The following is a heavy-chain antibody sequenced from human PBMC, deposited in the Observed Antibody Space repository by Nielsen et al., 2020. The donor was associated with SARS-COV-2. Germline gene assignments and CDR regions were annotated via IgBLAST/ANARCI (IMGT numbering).Heavy chain of an antibody. CDR3: ARGLVWGIVVVVAATLDY. J-gene: IGHJ4*02. V-gene: IGHV1-3*01. CDR1: GYTFTSYD. Sequence: ASVKVSCKASGYTFTSYDINWVRQATGQGLEWMGWINAGNGNTKYSQKFQGRVTITRDTSASTAYMELSSLRSEDTAVYYCARGLVWGIVVVVAATLDYWGQGTLVTVSS. CDR2: INAGNGNT. D-gene: IGHD2-15*01.